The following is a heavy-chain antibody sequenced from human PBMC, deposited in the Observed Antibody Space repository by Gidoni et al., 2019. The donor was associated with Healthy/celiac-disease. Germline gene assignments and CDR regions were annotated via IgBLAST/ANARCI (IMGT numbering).Heavy chain of an antibody. CDR1: GFTFSDYY. CDR3: ATDYDYIWGSYRYRDAFDI. D-gene: IGHD3-16*02. Sequence: QVQLVESGGGLVKPGGSLRLSCAASGFTFSDYYMSWIRQASGKGLEWFSYISSSGSTIYYADSVKGRFTISRDNAKNSLYLQMNSRRAEDTAVYYCATDYDYIWGSYRYRDAFDIWGQGTMVTVSS. J-gene: IGHJ3*02. V-gene: IGHV3-11*01. CDR2: ISSSGSTI.